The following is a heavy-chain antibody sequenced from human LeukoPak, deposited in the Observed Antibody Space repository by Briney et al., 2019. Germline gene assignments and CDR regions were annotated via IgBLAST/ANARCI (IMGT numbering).Heavy chain of an antibody. V-gene: IGHV4-59*12. D-gene: IGHD2-2*01. CDR3: ARDRIVVVPAALGEEYCYYYMDV. J-gene: IGHJ6*03. CDR2: IYYSGST. Sequence: SETLSLTCTVSGGSISSYYWSWIRRPPGKGLEWIGYIYYSGSTNYNPSLKSRVTISVDTSKNQFSLKLSSVTAADTAVYYCARDRIVVVPAALGEEYCYYYMDVWGKGTTVTVSS. CDR1: GGSISSYY.